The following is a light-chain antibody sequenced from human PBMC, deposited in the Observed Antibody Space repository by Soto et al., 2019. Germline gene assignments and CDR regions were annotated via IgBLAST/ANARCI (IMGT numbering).Light chain of an antibody. J-gene: IGLJ1*01. V-gene: IGLV1-40*01. CDR3: QSYDSTLSDRYV. Sequence: QSVLTQPPSVSGAPGQRVTISCTWSSSNIGAGYDVHWYQQRPGTGPKLLIFGNINRPSGVPDRFSGSKSGTSASLAITGLQAEDEGDYYCQSYDSTLSDRYVFGTGTKVTVL. CDR2: GNI. CDR1: SSNIGAGYD.